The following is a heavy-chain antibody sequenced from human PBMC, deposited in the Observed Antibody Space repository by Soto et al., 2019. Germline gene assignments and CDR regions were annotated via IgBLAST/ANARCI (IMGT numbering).Heavy chain of an antibody. CDR3: AKTLRRYSSPWSYYYGMDV. CDR1: GFTFSSYG. CDR2: ISYDGSNK. Sequence: GGSLRLSCAASGFTFSSYGMHWVRQAPGKGLEWVAVISYDGSNKYYADSVKGRFTISRDNSKNTLYLQMNSLRAEDTAVYYCAKTLRRYSSPWSYYYGMDVWGQGTTVTVSS. V-gene: IGHV3-30*18. J-gene: IGHJ6*02. D-gene: IGHD6-6*01.